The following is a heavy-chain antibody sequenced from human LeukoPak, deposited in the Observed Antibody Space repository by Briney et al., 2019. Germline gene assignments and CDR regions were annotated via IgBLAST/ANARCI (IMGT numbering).Heavy chain of an antibody. Sequence: GGSLRLSCAASGFTFSNYAMGWVRQAPGKGLEWVLAINGGGGSTYYTDSVKGRFTISRDNSKNTLYLQMNSLRAEDTAVYYCAKDSRIAAGYAGLFDYWGQGTLVTVSS. CDR3: AKDSRIAAGYAGLFDY. J-gene: IGHJ4*02. V-gene: IGHV3-23*01. CDR1: GFTFSNYA. D-gene: IGHD6-13*01. CDR2: INGGGGST.